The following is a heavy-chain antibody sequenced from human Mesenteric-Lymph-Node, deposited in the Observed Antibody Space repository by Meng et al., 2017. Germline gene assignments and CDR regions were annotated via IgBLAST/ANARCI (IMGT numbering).Heavy chain of an antibody. V-gene: IGHV3-43D*03. Sequence: GESLKISCAASGFTFDDYAMHWVRQAPGKGLEWVSLISWDGGSTYYADSVKGRFTISRDNSKNSLYLQMNSLRAEDTALYYCAKEGGSSGYYSWFDPWDQGTLVTVSS. CDR1: GFTFDDYA. CDR2: ISWDGGST. D-gene: IGHD3-22*01. J-gene: IGHJ5*02. CDR3: AKEGGSSGYYSWFDP.